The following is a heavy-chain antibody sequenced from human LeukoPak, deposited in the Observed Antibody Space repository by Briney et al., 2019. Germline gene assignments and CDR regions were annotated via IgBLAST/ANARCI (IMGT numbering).Heavy chain of an antibody. V-gene: IGHV3-23*01. CDR1: GFTFNSYA. D-gene: IGHD1-26*01. CDR3: AKDLGRYRSNYFDY. J-gene: IGHJ4*02. CDR2: ISGSGGGT. Sequence: GGSLRLSCAASGFTFNSYAMSWVRQAPEKGLEWVATISGSGGGTYYADSVKGRFTISRDDSKNTLYLQMNSLRAEDTAVYYCAKDLGRYRSNYFDYWGQGTLVTVSS.